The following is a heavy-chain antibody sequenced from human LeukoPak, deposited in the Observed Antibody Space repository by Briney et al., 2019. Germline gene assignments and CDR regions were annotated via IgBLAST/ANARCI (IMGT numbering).Heavy chain of an antibody. V-gene: IGHV4-4*09. J-gene: IGHJ6*04. CDR2: IYTSGST. Sequence: SETLSLTCAVYGGSFSGYYWSWIRQPPGKGLEWIGYIYTSGSTNYNPSLKSRVTISVDTSKNQFSLKLSSVTAADTAVYYCARYDFWSGYEVWGKGTTVTVSS. D-gene: IGHD3-3*01. CDR1: GGSFSGYY. CDR3: ARYDFWSGYEV.